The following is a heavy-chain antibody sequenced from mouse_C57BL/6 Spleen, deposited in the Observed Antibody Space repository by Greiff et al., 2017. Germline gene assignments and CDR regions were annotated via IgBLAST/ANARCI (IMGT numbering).Heavy chain of an antibody. J-gene: IGHJ2*01. D-gene: IGHD5-1*01. Sequence: VQLQQSGAELVKPRASVKLSCTASGFNFKDYYMHWVKQRTEQGLEWIGRIDPEDGVTKYAPKFQGKATITADTSSNTAYLQLSSLTSEDAAVYYCARGSNFDYWGQGTTLTVSS. CDR1: GFNFKDYY. CDR3: ARGSNFDY. CDR2: IDPEDGVT. V-gene: IGHV14-2*01.